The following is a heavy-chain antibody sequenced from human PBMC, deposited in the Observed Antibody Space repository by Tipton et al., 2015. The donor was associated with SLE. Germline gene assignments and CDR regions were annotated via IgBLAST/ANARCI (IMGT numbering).Heavy chain of an antibody. J-gene: IGHJ1*01. V-gene: IGHV5-51*01. CDR3: ARLGGYCSGASCYSAEYFQH. CDR2: IYPGDSDT. Sequence: QLVQSGAEVKKPGESLKISCKASGYSFVTYWIGWVRQMPGKGLEWMGIIYPGDSDTRYSPSFQGQVTISADKSISTAYLQWSSLKASDTAMYYCARLGGYCSGASCYSAEYFQHWGQGTLITVSS. D-gene: IGHD2-15*01. CDR1: GYSFVTYW.